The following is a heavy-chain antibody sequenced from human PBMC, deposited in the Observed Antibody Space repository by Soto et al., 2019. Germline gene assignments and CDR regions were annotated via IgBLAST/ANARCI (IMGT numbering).Heavy chain of an antibody. V-gene: IGHV4-30-4*01. Sequence: SETLSLTCSVSGDSISTVDYFWAWIRQPPGQTLEYIGYIYKSATTYYNPSFESRVAISLDTSKSQFSLTVTSVTAGDTAVYFCARWRYCRTGSCFPNLFDSWGRGTLVTVSS. CDR2: IYKSATT. D-gene: IGHD2-15*01. CDR3: ARWRYCRTGSCFPNLFDS. J-gene: IGHJ5*01. CDR1: GDSISTVDYF.